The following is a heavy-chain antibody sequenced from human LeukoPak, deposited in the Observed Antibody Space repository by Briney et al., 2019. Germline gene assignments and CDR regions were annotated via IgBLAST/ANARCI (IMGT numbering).Heavy chain of an antibody. V-gene: IGHV3-53*01. CDR1: GVTFSSNY. Sequence: GGSLRLSCAVFGVTFSSNYMSWVRQAPGKGLEWVSVLYGGGTTYYADSVKGRFTISRDNAKNSLYLQMNSLRAEDTAVYYCASRPRGETTVTTYWGQGTLVTVSS. CDR3: ASRPRGETTVTTY. CDR2: LYGGGTT. D-gene: IGHD4-11*01. J-gene: IGHJ4*02.